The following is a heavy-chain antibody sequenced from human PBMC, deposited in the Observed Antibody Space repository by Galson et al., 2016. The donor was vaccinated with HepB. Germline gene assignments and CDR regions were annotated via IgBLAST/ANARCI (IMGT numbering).Heavy chain of an antibody. V-gene: IGHV1-46*01. CDR2: INPSISTT. CDR1: GYIFTDYY. CDR3: ARERATMKVRGPFDY. D-gene: IGHD3-22*01. Sequence: SVKVSCKASGYIFTDYYMHWVRQAPGQGLEWLGIINPSISTTRYPQKFQGRVTMTRDTSTSTVYMELRSLRSEDTALYYCARERATMKVRGPFDYWGQGTLVTVSS. J-gene: IGHJ4*02.